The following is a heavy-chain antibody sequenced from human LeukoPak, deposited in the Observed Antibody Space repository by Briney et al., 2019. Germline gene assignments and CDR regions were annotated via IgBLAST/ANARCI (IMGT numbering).Heavy chain of an antibody. CDR1: GYTFTSYD. J-gene: IGHJ6*03. V-gene: IGHV1-69*06. D-gene: IGHD3-3*01. Sequence: ASVKVSCKASGYTFTSYDINWVRQASGQGLEWMGGIIPIFGTANYAQKFQGRVTITADKSTSTAYMELSSLRSEDTAVYYCARESPIQDYDFWSGPGLKYYYYYMDVWGKGTTVTVSS. CDR2: IIPIFGTA. CDR3: ARESPIQDYDFWSGPGLKYYYYYMDV.